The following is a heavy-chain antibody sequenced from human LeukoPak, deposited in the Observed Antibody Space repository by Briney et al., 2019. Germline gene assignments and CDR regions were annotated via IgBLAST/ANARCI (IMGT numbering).Heavy chain of an antibody. CDR1: GFTFSSYA. Sequence: GSLRLSCAASGFTFSSYAMTWVRQAPGKGLEWVSAISGSGGSTYYADSVKGRFTISRDNSKNMMYLQMNSLRAEDTAVYYCAQTRMSYYYYGMDVWGQGTTVTVSS. V-gene: IGHV3-23*01. CDR3: AQTRMSYYYYGMDV. J-gene: IGHJ6*02. CDR2: ISGSGGST. D-gene: IGHD2-8*01.